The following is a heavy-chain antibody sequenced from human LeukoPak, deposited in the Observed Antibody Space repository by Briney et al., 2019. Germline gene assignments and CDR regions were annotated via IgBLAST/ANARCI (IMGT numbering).Heavy chain of an antibody. D-gene: IGHD1-1*01. Sequence: GGSLXLSCAASGFTVSSNYMSWVRQAPGKGLEWVSVIYTGGYTYYSDSVKGRFTISRDNSKNTLYLQVNSLRAEDTAVYYCAKTGNPATGDYWGQGTLVTVSS. CDR2: IYTGGYT. CDR3: AKTGNPATGDY. J-gene: IGHJ4*02. V-gene: IGHV3-53*01. CDR1: GFTVSSNY.